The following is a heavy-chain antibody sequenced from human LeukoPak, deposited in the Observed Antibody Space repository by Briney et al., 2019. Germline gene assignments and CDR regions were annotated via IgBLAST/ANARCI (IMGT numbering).Heavy chain of an antibody. CDR1: GFTFKSHA. J-gene: IGHJ4*02. CDR3: ARGTSYGDYVNDY. Sequence: GSLRLSCSASGFTFKSHAMHWVRQAPGKGLEWVAVISYDGSNKYYADSVKGRFTISRDNSKNTLYLQMNSLRAEDTAVYYCARGTSYGDYVNDYWGQGTLVTVSS. V-gene: IGHV3-30-3*01. CDR2: ISYDGSNK. D-gene: IGHD4-17*01.